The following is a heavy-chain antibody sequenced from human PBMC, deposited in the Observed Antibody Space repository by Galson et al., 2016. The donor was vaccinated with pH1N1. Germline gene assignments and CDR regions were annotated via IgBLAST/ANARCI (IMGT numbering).Heavy chain of an antibody. V-gene: IGHV3-30*04. CDR1: GFTFTSYA. J-gene: IGHJ4*02. CDR2: ILYDGTNE. D-gene: IGHD5-12*01. CDR3: ARDSEYSGHEGFH. Sequence: SLRLSCAASGFTFTSYAMHWVRQAPGKGLEWVAVILYDGTNEYYADSVKGRFTISRDKTQSTVYLQMNSLRTEDTAVYYCARDSEYSGHEGFHWDQGTLVSVSS.